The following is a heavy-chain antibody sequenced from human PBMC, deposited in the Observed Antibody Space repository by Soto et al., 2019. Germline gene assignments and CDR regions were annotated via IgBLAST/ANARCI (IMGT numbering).Heavy chain of an antibody. D-gene: IGHD3-22*01. CDR2: IYYSGST. J-gene: IGHJ5*02. V-gene: IGHV4-39*01. Sequence: SETLSLTCTVSGGSISSSSYYWGWIRQPPGKGLEWIGSIYYSGSTYYNPSLKSRVTISVDTSKNQFSLKLSSVTAADTAVYYCARHRPHYYDSSGYYLDWFDHWGQGTLVT. CDR1: GGSISSSSYY. CDR3: ARHRPHYYDSSGYYLDWFDH.